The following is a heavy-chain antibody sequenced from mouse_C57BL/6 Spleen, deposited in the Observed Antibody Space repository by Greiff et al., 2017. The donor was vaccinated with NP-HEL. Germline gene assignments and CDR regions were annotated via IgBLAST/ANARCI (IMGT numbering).Heavy chain of an antibody. CDR2: IRNKANNHAT. D-gene: IGHD1-1*01. CDR1: GFTFSDAW. V-gene: IGHV6-6*01. Sequence: EVKLMESGGGLVQPGGSMKLSCAASGFTFSDAWMDWVRQSPEKGLEWVAEIRNKANNHATYYAESVKGRFTISRDDSKSSVYLQMNSLRAEDTGIYYCTGTFITTVVARPFAYWGQGTLVTVSA. CDR3: TGTFITTVVARPFAY. J-gene: IGHJ3*01.